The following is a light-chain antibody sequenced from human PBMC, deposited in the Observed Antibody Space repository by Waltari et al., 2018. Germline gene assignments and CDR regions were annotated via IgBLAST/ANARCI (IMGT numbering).Light chain of an antibody. Sequence: EIVMTQSPATLSVSPGDRATLSCRPSESVSGTLAWYQQRPGQAPRLLIYVASTRASGIPARFSGSGSGTEFTITISSLQSEDFAVYYCHQYNNWPYTFGQGTKLEIK. CDR1: ESVSGT. CDR2: VAS. J-gene: IGKJ2*01. CDR3: HQYNNWPYT. V-gene: IGKV3-15*01.